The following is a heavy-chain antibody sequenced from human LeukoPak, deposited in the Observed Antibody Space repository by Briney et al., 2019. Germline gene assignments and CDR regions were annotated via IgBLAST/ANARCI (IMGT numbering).Heavy chain of an antibody. J-gene: IGHJ6*03. D-gene: IGHD1-26*01. CDR3: ARGPYYSYYMDV. Sequence: ASVKVSCKASGGTFSSYAISWVRQAPGQRLEWMGGIIPIFGTANYAQKFQGRVTITADESTSTAYMELSSLRSEDTAVYYCARGPYYSYYMDVWGKGTTVTISS. CDR2: IIPIFGTA. V-gene: IGHV1-69*01. CDR1: GGTFSSYA.